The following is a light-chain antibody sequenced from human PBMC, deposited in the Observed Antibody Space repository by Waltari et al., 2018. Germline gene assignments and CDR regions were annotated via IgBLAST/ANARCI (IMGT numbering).Light chain of an antibody. V-gene: IGKV3-15*01. Sequence: EIVMTQSPGTLSVSPGESATLSCRAGQSVGSNLAWYQQKPGQAPRLLIYDASTRATGIPARFSGSGSGTEFTLTISSLQSEDVAVYYCQQYSNTPLTFGGGTRVEIK. CDR1: QSVGSN. CDR3: QQYSNTPLT. CDR2: DAS. J-gene: IGKJ4*01.